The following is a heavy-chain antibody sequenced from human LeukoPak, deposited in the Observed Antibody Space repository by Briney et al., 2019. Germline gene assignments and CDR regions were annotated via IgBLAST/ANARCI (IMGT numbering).Heavy chain of an antibody. V-gene: IGHV3-30-3*01. CDR1: GFTFSNYA. CDR3: AKVFQDYYDSSGYYPPYFDY. D-gene: IGHD3-22*01. J-gene: IGHJ4*02. CDR2: MSYDGTNK. Sequence: PGGSLRLSCAASGFTFSNYAMHWVRQAPGKGLEWVAIMSYDGTNKYYADSVKGRFTISRDNSKNTLYLQMNSLRAEDTAVYYCAKVFQDYYDSSGYYPPYFDYWGQGTLVTVSS.